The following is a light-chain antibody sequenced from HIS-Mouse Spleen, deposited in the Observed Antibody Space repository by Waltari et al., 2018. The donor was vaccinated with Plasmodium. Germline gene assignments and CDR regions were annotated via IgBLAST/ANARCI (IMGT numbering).Light chain of an antibody. CDR1: SSDVGSYNL. J-gene: IGLJ3*02. CDR3: CSYAGSWV. CDR2: EGS. V-gene: IGLV2-23*01. Sequence: QSALTQPASVSGSPGQSITISCTGTSSDVGSYNLVSWYQQHPGEAPKLMIYEGSKRPSGVSNRVSGSKSGNTASLTISGLQAEDEADYYCCSYAGSWVFGGGTKLTVL.